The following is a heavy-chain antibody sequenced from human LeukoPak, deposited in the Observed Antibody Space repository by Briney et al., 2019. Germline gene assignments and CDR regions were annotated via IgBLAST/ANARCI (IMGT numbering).Heavy chain of an antibody. D-gene: IGHD3-9*01. V-gene: IGHV1-2*02. CDR1: GGTFNIYG. Sequence: ASVKVSCKASGGTFNIYGIGWVRQAPGQRLEWMGWINPNSGGTNYAQKFQGRVTMTRDTSIGTAYMELSRLRSDDTAVYYCARVPSRGPYYDILTGYPYYYYMDVWGKGTTVTISS. CDR2: INPNSGGT. CDR3: ARVPSRGPYYDILTGYPYYYYMDV. J-gene: IGHJ6*03.